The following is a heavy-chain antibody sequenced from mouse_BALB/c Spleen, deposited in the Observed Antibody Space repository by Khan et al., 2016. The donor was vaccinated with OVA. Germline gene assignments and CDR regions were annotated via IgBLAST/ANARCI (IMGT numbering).Heavy chain of an antibody. Sequence: EVQLQESGPGLVKPSQSLSLTCTVNGYSITSNYAWNWIRQFPGNKLEWMGYISYSGSTNYNQSLKSRLSITRDTSKNQFSLLLHSVTTEDSATYYGARGNYYGYALDYWGQGTSVTVSS. CDR2: ISYSGST. D-gene: IGHD1-1*01. CDR1: GYSITSNYA. CDR3: ARGNYYGYALDY. J-gene: IGHJ4*01. V-gene: IGHV3-2*02.